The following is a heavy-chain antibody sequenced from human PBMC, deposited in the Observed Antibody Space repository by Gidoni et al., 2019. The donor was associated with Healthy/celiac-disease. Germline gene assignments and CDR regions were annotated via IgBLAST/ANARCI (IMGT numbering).Heavy chain of an antibody. CDR2: IYYSGST. CDR1: GGSISSSSYY. Sequence: LQLQESCPGLVKPSETLSLTCTVSGGSISSSSYYWGWIGSIYYSGSTYYNPALKSRVTISVDTSKNQFSLKLSSVTAADTAVYYCARLAWGYQLPGIDYWGQGTLVTVSS. CDR3: ARLAWGYQLPGIDY. D-gene: IGHD2-2*01. V-gene: IGHV4-39*01. J-gene: IGHJ4*02.